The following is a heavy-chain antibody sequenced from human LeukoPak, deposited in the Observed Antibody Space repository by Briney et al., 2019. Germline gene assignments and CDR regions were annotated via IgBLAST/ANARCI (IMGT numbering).Heavy chain of an antibody. J-gene: IGHJ4*02. V-gene: IGHV1-69*13. CDR2: IIPIFGTA. CDR3: ARVGSADYSNYYFDY. CDR1: GGTLSSYA. D-gene: IGHD4-11*01. Sequence: GASVKVSCKASGGTLSSYAISWVRQAPGQGLEWMGGIIPIFGTANYAQKFQGRVTITADESMSTAYMELSSLRSEDTAVYYCARVGSADYSNYYFDYWGQGTLVTVSS.